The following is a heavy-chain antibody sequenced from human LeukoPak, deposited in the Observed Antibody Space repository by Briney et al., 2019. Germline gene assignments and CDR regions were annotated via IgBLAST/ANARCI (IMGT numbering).Heavy chain of an antibody. CDR2: ISGGGDST. CDR3: AREVPYFDL. CDR1: GFTFSIYA. J-gene: IGHJ2*01. Sequence: EGSLRLSCAASGFTFSIYAMGWVRQAPGKGLEWVSVISGGGDSTYYADSVKGRFTTSRDNSKNTLYLEMNSLRAEDTAVYYCAREVPYFDLWGRGTLVTVSS. V-gene: IGHV3-23*01.